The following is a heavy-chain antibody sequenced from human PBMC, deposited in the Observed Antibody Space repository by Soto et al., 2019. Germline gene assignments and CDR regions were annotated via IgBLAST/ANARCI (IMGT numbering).Heavy chain of an antibody. D-gene: IGHD6-19*01. CDR2: IYWDDDK. CDR1: GFSLSTSGVG. Sequence: SGPTLVNPTQTLTLTCTFSGFSLSTSGVGVGWIRQPPGKALEWLTLIYWDDDKRYSPSLKSRPTITKDTSKNQVVLTMTNMDPVDTATYFCAHSDNYNSGWLFDYWGQGTPVTVSS. CDR3: AHSDNYNSGWLFDY. V-gene: IGHV2-5*02. J-gene: IGHJ4*02.